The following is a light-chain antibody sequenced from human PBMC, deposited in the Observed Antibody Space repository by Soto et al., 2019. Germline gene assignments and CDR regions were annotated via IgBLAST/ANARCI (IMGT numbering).Light chain of an antibody. J-gene: IGKJ5*01. CDR3: QQYKNWPL. CDR2: GAS. CDR1: QSVSSH. V-gene: IGKV3-15*01. Sequence: IVMTQSPATLSVSPGERVTLSCTTSQSVSSHVAWYQQKPGQAPRLLLYGASTRATGVPARFSRSGGGTDFTLTISSVQSEDFAVYYCQQYKNWPLFGPGTRLEIK.